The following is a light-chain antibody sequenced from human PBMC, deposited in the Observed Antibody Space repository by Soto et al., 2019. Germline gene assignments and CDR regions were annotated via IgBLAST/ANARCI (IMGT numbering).Light chain of an antibody. Sequence: QSALTQPASVSGSPGQSITISCTGTSSDVGGYNYVSWYQQHPGKAPKLMIYEVSHRPSGVSNRFSGSKSGNTASLTISGLQAEDEADYFCFSKISGFVYGFGTGTKLTVL. J-gene: IGLJ1*01. CDR1: SSDVGGYNY. CDR3: FSKISGFVYG. V-gene: IGLV2-14*01. CDR2: EVS.